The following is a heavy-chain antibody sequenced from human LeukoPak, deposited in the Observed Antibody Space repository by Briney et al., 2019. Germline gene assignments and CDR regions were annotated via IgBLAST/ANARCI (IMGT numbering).Heavy chain of an antibody. CDR1: GGTFSSYA. Sequence: ASVKVSCKASGGTFSSYAISWVRQAPGQGLEWMGRIIPILGIANYVQKFQGRVTITADKSTSTAYMELSSLRSEDTAVYYCAREAASGGYDTGVYYYGMDVWGQGTTVTVSS. V-gene: IGHV1-69*04. D-gene: IGHD5-12*01. J-gene: IGHJ6*02. CDR3: AREAASGGYDTGVYYYGMDV. CDR2: IIPILGIA.